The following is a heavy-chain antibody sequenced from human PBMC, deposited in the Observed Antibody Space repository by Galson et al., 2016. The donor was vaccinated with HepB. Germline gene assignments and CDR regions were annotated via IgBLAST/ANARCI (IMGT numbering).Heavy chain of an antibody. CDR3: ARDAGPIAEYFQH. CDR2: INPNSGGT. CDR1: GYSFTGYY. Sequence: SVKVSCRASGYSFTGYYIHWVRQAPGQGLGWMGWINPNSGGTNYAQKFQGRVTMTRDTSISTAYMELSRLRSDDTAVFYCARDAGPIAEYFQHWGQGTLVTVSS. J-gene: IGHJ1*01. V-gene: IGHV1-2*02. D-gene: IGHD6-13*01.